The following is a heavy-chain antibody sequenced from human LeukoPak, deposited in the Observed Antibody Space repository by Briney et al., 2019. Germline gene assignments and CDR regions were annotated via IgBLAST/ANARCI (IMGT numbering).Heavy chain of an antibody. J-gene: IGHJ4*02. CDR3: AAGYSSGWRNLIDY. V-gene: IGHV3-30*03. D-gene: IGHD6-19*01. CDR1: GFTFSIFG. Sequence: GGSLRLSCAASGFTFSIFGMHWVRQAPGKGLEWVALISHTGNNRYYADSVKGRFPISRDNSKNTMYLQMDSLRAEDTAVYYCAAGYSSGWRNLIDYWGQGTLVTVSS. CDR2: ISHTGNNR.